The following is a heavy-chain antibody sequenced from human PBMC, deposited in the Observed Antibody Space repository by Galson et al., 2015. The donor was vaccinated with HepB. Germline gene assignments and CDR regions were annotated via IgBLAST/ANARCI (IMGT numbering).Heavy chain of an antibody. Sequence: SLRLSCAASGFTFSSYAMSWVRQAPGKGLEWVSAISGSGGSTYYADSVKGRFTISRDNSKNTLYLQMNSLRAEDTAVYYCANVEMALDITMIVVVIERFDYWGQGTLVTVSS. CDR1: GFTFSSYA. J-gene: IGHJ4*02. CDR3: ANVEMALDITMIVVVIERFDY. D-gene: IGHD3-22*01. CDR2: ISGSGGST. V-gene: IGHV3-23*01.